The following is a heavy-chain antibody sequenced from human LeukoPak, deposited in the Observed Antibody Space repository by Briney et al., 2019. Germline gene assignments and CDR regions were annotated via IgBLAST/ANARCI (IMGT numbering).Heavy chain of an antibody. V-gene: IGHV3-33*06. CDR2: IWYDGSYI. Sequence: GGPLRLSCAAFGFTFSLYGMHWVRRAPGKGLDGVEVIWYDGSYIYYSDSLMGRFTISRDNSKNTMYLQMNSLKAEDTAVYYCAKDGTIFGVTYLDSWGQGTLVTVSS. J-gene: IGHJ4*02. D-gene: IGHD3-3*01. CDR1: GFTFSLYG. CDR3: AKDGTIFGVTYLDS.